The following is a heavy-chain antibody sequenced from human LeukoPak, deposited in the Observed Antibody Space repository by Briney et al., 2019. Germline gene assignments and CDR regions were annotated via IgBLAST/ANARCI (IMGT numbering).Heavy chain of an antibody. V-gene: IGHV1-69*05. CDR2: IIPIFGTA. D-gene: IGHD4-17*01. CDR1: GGTFSSYA. J-gene: IGHJ4*02. Sequence: GASVKVSCKASGGTFSSYAISRVRQAPGQGLEWMGRIIPIFGTANYAQKFQGRVTITTDESTSTDYMELSSLRSEDTAVYYCARDDGECLFDYWGQGTLVTVSS. CDR3: ARDDGECLFDY.